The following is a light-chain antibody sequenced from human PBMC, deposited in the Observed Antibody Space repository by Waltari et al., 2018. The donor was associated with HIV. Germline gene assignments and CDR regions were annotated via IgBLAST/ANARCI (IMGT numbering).Light chain of an antibody. J-gene: IGLJ2*01. CDR2: DVN. CDR3: CSYAGSYSYVV. Sequence: QSALTQPRSVSGSPGQSVTMSCSGTSSDVGGYNYVSWYQQHPGKAPKLMIYDVNKRPSGVPDRFSGSKSDNTASLTISGLQAEDEADYYCCSYAGSYSYVVLGGGTKLTVL. V-gene: IGLV2-11*01. CDR1: SSDVGGYNY.